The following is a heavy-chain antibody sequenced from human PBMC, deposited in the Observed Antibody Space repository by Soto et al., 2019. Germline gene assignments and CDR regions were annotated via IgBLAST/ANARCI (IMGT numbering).Heavy chain of an antibody. V-gene: IGHV4-39*01. CDR3: ARHEEYYDFWSGPNWFDP. Sequence: PSETLSLTCTVSGGSISSSSYYWGWTRQPPGKGLEWIGSIYYSGSTYYNPSLKSRVTISVDTSKNQFSLKLSSVTAADTAVYYCARHEEYYDFWSGPNWFDPWGQGTLVTVSS. D-gene: IGHD3-3*01. CDR2: IYYSGST. CDR1: GGSISSSSYY. J-gene: IGHJ5*02.